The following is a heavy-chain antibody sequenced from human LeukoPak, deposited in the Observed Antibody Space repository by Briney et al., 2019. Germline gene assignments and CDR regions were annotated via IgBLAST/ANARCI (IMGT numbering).Heavy chain of an antibody. CDR1: GGSISSYY. V-gene: IGHV4-59*08. CDR3: ARQPTYYYGLDV. CDR2: IYYSGST. J-gene: IGHJ6*02. Sequence: PSETLSLTCTVSGGSISSYYWRWIRQPPGKGLQWIGYIYYSGSTNYNPSLKSRVTISVDTSKNQFSLKLSSVTAADTAVYYCARQPTYYYGLDVWGQGTTVTVSS.